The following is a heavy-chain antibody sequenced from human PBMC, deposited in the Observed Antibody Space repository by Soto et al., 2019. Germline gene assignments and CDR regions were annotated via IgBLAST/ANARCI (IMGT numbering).Heavy chain of an antibody. CDR2: ISSNGGST. V-gene: IGHV3-64*01. CDR3: ARDTPLWDDAFDI. D-gene: IGHD3-10*01. J-gene: IGHJ3*02. CDR1: GFTFSSYA. Sequence: GGSLRLSCAASGFTFSSYAMHWVRQAPGKGLEYVSAISSNGGSTYYANSVKGRFTISRDNSKNTLYLQMGSLRAEDMAVYYCARDTPLWDDAFDIWGQGTMVTVSS.